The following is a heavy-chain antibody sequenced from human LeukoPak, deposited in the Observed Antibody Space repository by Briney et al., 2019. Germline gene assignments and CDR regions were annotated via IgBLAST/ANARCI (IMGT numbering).Heavy chain of an antibody. V-gene: IGHV3-48*01. Sequence: GGSLRLSCAASGFTFSSYSMNWVRQASGKGLEWVSYISYSSSTIYYADSVKGRFTISRDNAKNSLYLQMNSLRAEDTAVYYCARDGTAVGINYDYWGQGTLVTVSS. D-gene: IGHD6-13*01. CDR2: ISYSSSTI. CDR1: GFTFSSYS. CDR3: ARDGTAVGINYDY. J-gene: IGHJ4*02.